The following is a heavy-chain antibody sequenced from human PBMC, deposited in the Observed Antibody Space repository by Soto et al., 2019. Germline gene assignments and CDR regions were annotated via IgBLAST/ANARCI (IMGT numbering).Heavy chain of an antibody. J-gene: IGHJ4*02. V-gene: IGHV4-61*01. D-gene: IGHD3-10*01. Sequence: SETLSLTCTVSGGSVSSGSYYWSWIRQPPGKGLEWIGYIYYSGSTNYNPSLKSRVTISVDTSKNQFSLKLSSVTAADTAVYYCARGGFTMVRGVTPFDYWGQGPLVTVSS. CDR1: GGSVSSGSYY. CDR3: ARGGFTMVRGVTPFDY. CDR2: IYYSGST.